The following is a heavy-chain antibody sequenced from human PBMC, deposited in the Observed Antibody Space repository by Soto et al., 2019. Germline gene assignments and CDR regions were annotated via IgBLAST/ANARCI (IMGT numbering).Heavy chain of an antibody. D-gene: IGHD2-15*01. CDR1: GYSFTSYW. CDR3: ARFKYCSGGSCYSWYYYYGMDV. Sequence: PGESLKISCKGSGYSFTSYWIGWVRQMPGKGLEWMGIIYPGDSDTRYSPSFQGQVTISADKSISTAYLQWSSLKASDTAMYYCARFKYCSGGSCYSWYYYYGMDVWGQGTTVTASS. J-gene: IGHJ6*02. CDR2: IYPGDSDT. V-gene: IGHV5-51*01.